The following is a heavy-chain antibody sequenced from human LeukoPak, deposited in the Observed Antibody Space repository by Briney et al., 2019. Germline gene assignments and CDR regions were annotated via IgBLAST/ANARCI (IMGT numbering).Heavy chain of an antibody. Sequence: GESLKISCKGSGYSFTSYWIGWVRQMPGKGLEWMGIIYPGDSDTRYSPSFQGQVTLSADKSISTAYLQWSSLKASDTAMYYCARLPPHDYGDYREGYFDYWGQGTLVTVSS. J-gene: IGHJ4*02. CDR3: ARLPPHDYGDYREGYFDY. D-gene: IGHD4-17*01. CDR2: IYPGDSDT. V-gene: IGHV5-51*01. CDR1: GYSFTSYW.